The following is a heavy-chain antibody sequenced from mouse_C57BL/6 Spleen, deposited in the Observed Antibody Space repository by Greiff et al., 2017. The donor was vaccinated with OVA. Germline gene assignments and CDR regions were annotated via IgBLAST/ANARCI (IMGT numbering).Heavy chain of an antibody. CDR2: IYPGSGNT. Sequence: VQLQESGAELVRPGASVKLSCKASGYTFTDYYINWVKQRPGQGLEWIARIYPGSGNTYYNEKFKGKATLTAEKSSSTAYMQLRSLTSEDSAVSFCAGDYDGGFAYWGQGTLVTVSA. D-gene: IGHD2-4*01. CDR3: AGDYDGGFAY. V-gene: IGHV1-76*01. CDR1: GYTFTDYY. J-gene: IGHJ3*01.